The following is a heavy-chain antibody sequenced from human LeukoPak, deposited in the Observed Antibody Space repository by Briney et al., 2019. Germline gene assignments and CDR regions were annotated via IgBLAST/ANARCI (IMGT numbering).Heavy chain of an antibody. CDR1: GGTFSSYA. Sequence: SVKVSCKASGGTFSSYAISWVRQAPGQGLEWMGGIIPIFGTANYAQKFQGRVTITADESTSTAYMELSSLRSEDTAVYYCARGLFMIVRPDHDNWFDPWGQGTLVTVSS. V-gene: IGHV1-69*01. D-gene: IGHD3-22*01. CDR3: ARGLFMIVRPDHDNWFDP. J-gene: IGHJ5*02. CDR2: IIPIFGTA.